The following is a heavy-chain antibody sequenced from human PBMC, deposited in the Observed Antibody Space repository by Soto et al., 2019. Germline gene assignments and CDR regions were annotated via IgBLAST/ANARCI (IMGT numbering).Heavy chain of an antibody. Sequence: QVQLQESGPGLVKPSETLSLTCTVSGGSISSYYWSWIRQPPGKGLEWIGYIYYSGSTNYNPSLKSRVPISVDTSKYQFSLKLSSVTAADTAVYYCARVRIAAAGFLFDYWGQGTLVTVSS. D-gene: IGHD6-13*01. CDR2: IYYSGST. CDR1: GGSISSYY. CDR3: ARVRIAAAGFLFDY. V-gene: IGHV4-59*01. J-gene: IGHJ4*02.